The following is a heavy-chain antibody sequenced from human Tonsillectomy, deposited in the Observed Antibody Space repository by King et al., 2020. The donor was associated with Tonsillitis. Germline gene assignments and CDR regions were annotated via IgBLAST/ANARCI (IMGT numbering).Heavy chain of an antibody. CDR3: AKDSASSTWPNYFDY. V-gene: IGHV3-23*04. Sequence: DVQLVESGGGLVQPGGSLRLSCAASGFTFSTYAMSWVRQAPGKGLEWVSGISNSGGSTYYADSVKGRFTISRDNSKKTLFLQMNSLRADDTAVFYCAKDSASSTWPNYFDYWGQGTLVTVSS. CDR1: GFTFSTYA. J-gene: IGHJ4*02. CDR2: ISNSGGST. D-gene: IGHD6-13*01.